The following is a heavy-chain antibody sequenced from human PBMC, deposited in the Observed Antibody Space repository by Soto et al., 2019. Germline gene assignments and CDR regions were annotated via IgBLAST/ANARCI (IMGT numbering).Heavy chain of an antibody. V-gene: IGHV3-30*18. D-gene: IGHD2-15*01. J-gene: IGHJ4*02. Sequence: PGGSLRLSCAASGFTFSSYGMHWVRQAPGKGLEWVAVISYDGSNKYYADSVKGRFTISRDNSKNTLYLQMNSLRAEDTAVYYCAKDKDYPLDYWGQGTLVTVS. CDR1: GFTFSSYG. CDR3: AKDKDYPLDY. CDR2: ISYDGSNK.